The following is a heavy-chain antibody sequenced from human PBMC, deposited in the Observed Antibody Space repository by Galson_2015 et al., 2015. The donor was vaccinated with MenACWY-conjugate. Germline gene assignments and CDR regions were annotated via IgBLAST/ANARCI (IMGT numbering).Heavy chain of an antibody. V-gene: IGHV3-11*06. CDR1: GFSFSDFY. CDR2: ISSSGSYT. D-gene: IGHD3-10*01. Sequence: SLRLSCAASGFSFSDFYMTWIRQAPGKGLEWIAYISSSGSYTKYGDSVKGRISISRDNVNNSLFLQVDSLKTEDTAVYYCVRSDHGDFAFFRRWGQGRLVTVSS. J-gene: IGHJ4*02. CDR3: VRSDHGDFAFFRR.